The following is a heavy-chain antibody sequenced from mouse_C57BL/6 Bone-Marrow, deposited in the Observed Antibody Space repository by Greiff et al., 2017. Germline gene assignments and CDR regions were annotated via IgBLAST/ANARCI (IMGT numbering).Heavy chain of an antibody. CDR1: GYTFTDYY. V-gene: IGHV1-77*01. CDR3: AREGNYGSSYDWYFDV. J-gene: IGHJ1*03. Sequence: VQLQQSGAELVKPGASVKISCKASGYTFTDYYINWVKQRPGQGLEWIGKIGPGSGSTYYNEKFKGKATLTADKSSSTAYMQLSSLTSADSAVYVCAREGNYGSSYDWYFDVWGTGTTVTVSS. CDR2: IGPGSGST. D-gene: IGHD1-1*01.